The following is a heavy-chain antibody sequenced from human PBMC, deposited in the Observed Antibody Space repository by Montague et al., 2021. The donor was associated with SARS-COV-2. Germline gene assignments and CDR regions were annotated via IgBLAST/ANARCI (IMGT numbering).Heavy chain of an antibody. V-gene: IGHV4-39*01. D-gene: IGHD2-15*01. CDR3: ARRSSGGTRYDY. CDR2: IYHSGTT. CDR1: GGSIISPMYY. J-gene: IGHJ4*02. Sequence: SETLSLTCTVSGGSIISPMYYWGWIRQSPGKQLEWIGSIYHSGTTYYNPSLKSRVTISIGTSKNQFHLALTSATAADTAVHYCARRSSGGTRYDYWGQGTLVTVS.